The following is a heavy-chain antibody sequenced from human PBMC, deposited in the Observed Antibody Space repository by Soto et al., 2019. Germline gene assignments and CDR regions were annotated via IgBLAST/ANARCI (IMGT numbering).Heavy chain of an antibody. CDR1: GGTFSSYT. V-gene: IGHV1-69*02. D-gene: IGHD3-10*01. Sequence: SVKVSCKASGGTFSSYTISWVRQAPGQGLEWMGRIIPILGIANYAQKFQGRVTITADKSTSTAYMELSSLRSEDTAVYYCASTSGGTHNWFDPWGQGTLVTVSS. J-gene: IGHJ5*02. CDR3: ASTSGGTHNWFDP. CDR2: IIPILGIA.